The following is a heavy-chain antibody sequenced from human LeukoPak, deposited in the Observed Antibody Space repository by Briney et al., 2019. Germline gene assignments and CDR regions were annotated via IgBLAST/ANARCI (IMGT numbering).Heavy chain of an antibody. D-gene: IGHD3/OR15-3a*01. J-gene: IGHJ1*01. V-gene: IGHV6-1*01. CDR1: GDSVSSNSAA. Sequence: SQTLSLTCAISGDSVSSNSAAWNWIRQSPSRGLEWLGRTYYRSKWYNDSAVSVKSRITINPDTSKSQFSLKLSSVTAADTAVYYCARPGGLVEYFQHWGQGTLVTVSS. CDR2: TYYRSKWYN. CDR3: ARPGGLVEYFQH.